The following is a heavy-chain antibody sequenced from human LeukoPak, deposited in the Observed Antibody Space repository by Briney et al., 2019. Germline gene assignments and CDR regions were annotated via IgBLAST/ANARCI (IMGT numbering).Heavy chain of an antibody. CDR1: GSSFTSYW. J-gene: IGHJ3*02. CDR3: ASSTLGAFDI. V-gene: IGHV5-51*01. Sequence: GASLQISCKGSGSSFTSYWIGWVRQLPGKGLEWMGIIYPGDSDTRYSPSFQGQVTISADKSISTAYLQWSSLKASDTAMYYCASSTLGAFDIWGQGTMVTVSS. D-gene: IGHD4-23*01. CDR2: IYPGDSDT.